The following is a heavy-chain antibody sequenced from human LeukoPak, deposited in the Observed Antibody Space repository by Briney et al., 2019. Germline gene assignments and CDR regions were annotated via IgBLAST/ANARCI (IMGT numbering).Heavy chain of an antibody. CDR1: GGSFSGYY. Sequence: SETLSLTCAVYGGSFSGYYWSWIRQPPGKGLAWVGEINHSGSTNYNPSLKSRVTISVDTSKNQFSLKLGSVTAADTAVYYCARGPLSVVVPAAIPLRVGMDVWGQGTTVTVSS. CDR2: INHSGST. D-gene: IGHD2-2*02. CDR3: ARGPLSVVVPAAIPLRVGMDV. J-gene: IGHJ6*02. V-gene: IGHV4-34*01.